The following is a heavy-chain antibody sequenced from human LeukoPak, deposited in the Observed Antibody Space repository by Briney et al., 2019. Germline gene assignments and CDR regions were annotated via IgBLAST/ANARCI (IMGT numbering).Heavy chain of an antibody. J-gene: IGHJ4*02. CDR2: INHSGST. V-gene: IGHV4-34*01. CDR3: ARGTYYYDSSGYYYRSDWGY. Sequence: PSETLSLTCAVYGGSFSGYYWSWIRQPPGKGLEWIGEINHSGSTNYNPSLKGRVTISVDTSKNQFSLKLSSVTAADTAVYYCARGTYYYDSSGYYYRSDWGYWGQGTLVTVSS. CDR1: GGSFSGYY. D-gene: IGHD3-22*01.